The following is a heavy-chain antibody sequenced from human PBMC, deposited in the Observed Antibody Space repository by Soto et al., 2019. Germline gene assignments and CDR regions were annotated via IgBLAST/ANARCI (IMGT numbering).Heavy chain of an antibody. CDR3: ARGVGYSGYDLEWFDP. D-gene: IGHD5-12*01. CDR2: IIPILGIA. CDR1: GGTFSSYT. Sequence: GASVKVSCKASGGTFSSYTITWVRQAPGQGLEWMGRIIPILGIANYAQKFQGRVTITADKSTSTAYMELSSLRSEDTAVYYCARGVGYSGYDLEWFDPWGQGTLVTVS. J-gene: IGHJ5*02. V-gene: IGHV1-69*02.